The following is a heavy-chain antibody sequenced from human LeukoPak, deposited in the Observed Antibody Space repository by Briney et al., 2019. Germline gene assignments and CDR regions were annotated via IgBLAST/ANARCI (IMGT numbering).Heavy chain of an antibody. CDR3: ARLICSSTSCYFYYYYGMDV. Sequence: GRSLRLSCAGSGFIFNNYAMHWVRQPPGKGLEWVSGISWNSGSIDYADSVKGRFTISRDNAKNSLYLQMNSLRAEDTAVYYCARLICSSTSCYFYYYYGMDVWGQGTTVTVSS. CDR1: GFIFNNYA. J-gene: IGHJ6*02. CDR2: ISWNSGSI. V-gene: IGHV3-9*01. D-gene: IGHD2-2*01.